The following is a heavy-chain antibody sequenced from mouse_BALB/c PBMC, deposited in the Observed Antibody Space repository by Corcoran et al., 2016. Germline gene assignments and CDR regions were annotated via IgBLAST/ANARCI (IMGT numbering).Heavy chain of an antibody. CDR1: GFPFTSGYY. D-gene: IGHD2-3*01. V-gene: IGHV12-3*02. CDR2: ITPSGET. J-gene: IGHJ1*01. Sequence: QMQLQESGPGLVKPSQSLFLACSITGFPFTSGYYWIWIRQSPGKPLEWMGYITPSGETFYNPSLQSPISITRETSKNQFLLQLNSVTTEDTAMYYCAGDYDGYWYFDVWGAGTTVTVSS. CDR3: AGDYDGYWYFDV.